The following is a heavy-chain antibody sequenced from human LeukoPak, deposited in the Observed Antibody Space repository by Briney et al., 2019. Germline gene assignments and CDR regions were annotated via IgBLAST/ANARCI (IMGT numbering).Heavy chain of an antibody. V-gene: IGHV4-39*01. CDR1: GGSISSSSYY. CDR2: IYYSGST. CDR3: ARQGGHHGPWYYDFWSAPAFDY. Sequence: PSETLSLTCTVSGGSISSSSYYWGWIHQPPGKGLEWIGSIYYSGSTYYNPSLKSRVTISVDTSKNQFSLKLSSVTAADTAVYYCARQGGHHGPWYYDFWSAPAFDYWGQGTLVTVSS. D-gene: IGHD3-3*01. J-gene: IGHJ4*02.